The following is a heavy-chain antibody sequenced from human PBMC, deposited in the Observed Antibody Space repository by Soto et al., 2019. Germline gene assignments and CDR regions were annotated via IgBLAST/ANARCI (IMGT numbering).Heavy chain of an antibody. CDR3: ASGLGYCSGGSCYYYYGMDV. Sequence: SSETLSLTCTVSGGSISSSSYYWGWIRQPPGKGLEWIGSIYYSGSTYYNPSLKSRVTISVDMSKNQFSLKLSSVTAADTAVYYFASGLGYCSGGSCYYYYGMDVWGQGTTVTVSS. D-gene: IGHD2-15*01. J-gene: IGHJ6*02. V-gene: IGHV4-39*01. CDR2: IYYSGST. CDR1: GGSISSSSYY.